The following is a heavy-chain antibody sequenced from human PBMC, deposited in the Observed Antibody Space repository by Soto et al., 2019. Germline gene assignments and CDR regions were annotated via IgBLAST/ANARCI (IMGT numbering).Heavy chain of an antibody. V-gene: IGHV4-30-2*01. Sequence: PSLTLSVTYASADGDISYAVDSGRWRQQPPGKGLEFIGYIYHSGSTYYNPSLKSRVTISVDRSKNQFSLKLSSVTAADTAVYYCATAREWLRPSCHYWG. CDR1: DGDISYAVDS. D-gene: IGHD5-12*01. CDR2: IYHSGST. J-gene: IGHJ4*01. CDR3: ATAREWLRPSCHY.